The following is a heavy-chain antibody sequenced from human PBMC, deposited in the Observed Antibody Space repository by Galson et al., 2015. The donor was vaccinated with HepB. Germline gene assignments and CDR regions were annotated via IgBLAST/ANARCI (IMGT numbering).Heavy chain of an antibody. CDR2: IDWDDDK. V-gene: IGHV2-70*04. J-gene: IGHJ4*02. CDR3: ARMLGGENYFDY. Sequence: PALVKPTQTLTLTCTFSGFSLSTSGMRVSWIRQPPGKALEWLARIDWDDDKFYSTSLKTRLTISKDTSKNQVVLTMTNMDPVDTATYYCARMLGGENYFDYRGQRTLVTVSA. D-gene: IGHD6-25*01. CDR1: GFSLSTSGMR.